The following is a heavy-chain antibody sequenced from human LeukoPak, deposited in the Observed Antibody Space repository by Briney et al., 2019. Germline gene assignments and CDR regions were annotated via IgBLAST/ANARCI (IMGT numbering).Heavy chain of an antibody. D-gene: IGHD4-23*01. CDR3: ARGSTVVDRAFDH. V-gene: IGHV4-59*11. CDR1: GGSISSHY. CDR2: IYYSGRT. J-gene: IGHJ4*02. Sequence: SETLSLTCSVSGGSISSHYWSWIRQPPGQGLEWIDYIYYSGRTNFNPSLKSRVTISIDTSKNHFSLKLNSVTAADTAVYYCARGSTVVDRAFDHWGQGIVVTVSS.